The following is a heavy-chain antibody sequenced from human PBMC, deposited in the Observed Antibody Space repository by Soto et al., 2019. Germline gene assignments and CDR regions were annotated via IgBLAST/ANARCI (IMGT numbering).Heavy chain of an antibody. CDR2: IKSKSDGGTT. J-gene: IGHJ4*01. Sequence: GESLSLSCAAADSIFRNTWMNWVRQAPGKWLEWVGRIKSKSDGGTTDYAAAVKGRFTISRDDSKATMYLQMNSLETEDTAVYYCSTEGSITTSGTPFDYWGHGTLVTVSS. CDR3: STEGSITTSGTPFDY. D-gene: IGHD3-10*01. CDR1: DSIFRNTW. V-gene: IGHV3-15*07.